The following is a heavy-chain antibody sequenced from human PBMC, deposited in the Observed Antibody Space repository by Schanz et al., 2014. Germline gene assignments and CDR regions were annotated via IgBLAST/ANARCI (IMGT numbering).Heavy chain of an antibody. CDR1: GFTLSSYA. J-gene: IGHJ4*02. CDR3: ARAHGNNWYGKGLDY. V-gene: IGHV3-30-3*01. D-gene: IGHD1-1*01. Sequence: VHLVESGGGLVQPGGSLRLSCAAYGFTLSSYAMHWVRQAPGKGLEWVAVISYDGRNKYYADSVKGRFTVSRDNAKNSLYLQMNSLRADDTAVYFCARAHGNNWYGKGLDYWGQGTQVTVSS. CDR2: ISYDGRNK.